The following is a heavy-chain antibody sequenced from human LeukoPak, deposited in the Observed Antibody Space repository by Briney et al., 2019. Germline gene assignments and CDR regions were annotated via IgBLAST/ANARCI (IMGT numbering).Heavy chain of an antibody. Sequence: SETLSLTCSVSGGSISSYYWSWIQQSPGKGLEWIGYIYYTGSTNYNPSLESRVTISVDTSKKQLSLKLSSVTAADTAVYYCASARRGSTKPNDAFDIWGQGSMVTVSS. CDR3: ASARRGSTKPNDAFDI. CDR2: IYYTGST. J-gene: IGHJ3*02. CDR1: GGSISSYY. V-gene: IGHV4-59*01. D-gene: IGHD1-1*01.